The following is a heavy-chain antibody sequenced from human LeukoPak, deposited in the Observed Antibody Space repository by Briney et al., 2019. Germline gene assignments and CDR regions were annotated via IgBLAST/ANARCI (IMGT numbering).Heavy chain of an antibody. CDR1: QFNFSSYW. CDR2: ITSDGSST. CDR3: ARDGSLPDY. D-gene: IGHD5-12*01. Sequence: PGGSLRLSCAASQFNFSSYWMHWVRQAPGKGLVWVSFITSDGSSTSYADYVKGRFTISRDNAKNMLYLQMNSLRAEDTAVYYCARDGSLPDYWGQGTLVTVSS. V-gene: IGHV3-74*01. J-gene: IGHJ4*02.